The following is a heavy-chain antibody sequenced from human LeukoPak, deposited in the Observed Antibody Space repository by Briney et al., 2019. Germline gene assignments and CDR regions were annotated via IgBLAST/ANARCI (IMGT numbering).Heavy chain of an antibody. D-gene: IGHD5-24*01. CDR3: ARSRRDGYNYPFDY. V-gene: IGHV3-7*01. CDR2: IKQDGSEK. CDR1: GFTFSSYW. J-gene: IGHJ4*02. Sequence: GGSLRLSCAASGFTFSSYWMSWVRQAPGKGLEWVANIKQDGSEKYYVDSVKGRFTISRDNAKNSLYLQMNSLRAEDTAVYYCARSRRDGYNYPFDYWGQGTLVTVSS.